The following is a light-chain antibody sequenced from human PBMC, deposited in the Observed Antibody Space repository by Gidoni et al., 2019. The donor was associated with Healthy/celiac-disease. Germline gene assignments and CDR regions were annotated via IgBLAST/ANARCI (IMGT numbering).Light chain of an antibody. CDR2: SAS. Sequence: DIQMTPSPSSLSASVGDRVTITCRACQSISSYLNWYQQKPGNAPKLLIYSASSLQSGVPSRFSGSGSGTDFTLTISSLQPEDVATYYCQQSYSTPQTFGQGTKVEIK. CDR1: QSISSY. CDR3: QQSYSTPQT. V-gene: IGKV1-39*01. J-gene: IGKJ1*01.